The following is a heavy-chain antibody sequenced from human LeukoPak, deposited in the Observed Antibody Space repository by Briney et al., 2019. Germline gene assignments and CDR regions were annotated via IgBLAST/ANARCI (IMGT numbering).Heavy chain of an antibody. D-gene: IGHD3-22*01. Sequence: GGSLRLSCAASGFTFSSYAMSWVRQGPGKGLEWVSAISGSGGSTYYADSVKGRFTISRDNSKNPLYLQMNSLRAEDTAVYYCAKVRAGSYYYDSSGYYYDYYYYYMDVWGKGTTVTVSS. CDR3: AKVRAGSYYYDSSGYYYDYYYYYMDV. CDR2: ISGSGGST. CDR1: GFTFSSYA. J-gene: IGHJ6*03. V-gene: IGHV3-23*01.